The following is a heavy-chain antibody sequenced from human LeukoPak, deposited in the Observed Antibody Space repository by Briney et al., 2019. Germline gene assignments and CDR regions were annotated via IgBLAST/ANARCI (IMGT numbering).Heavy chain of an antibody. J-gene: IGHJ3*01. V-gene: IGHV4-39*07. Sequence: SETLSLTCTVSGDSISSGYSYWSWIRQPPGKGLEWIGSIYYGGSTYYNASLRSRVTTSVDTSKNQFSLKLSSVTAADTAVYYCAKSTYYYDTFVNAFDLWGQGTVVTVSS. D-gene: IGHD3-22*01. CDR2: IYYGGST. CDR1: GDSISSGYSY. CDR3: AKSTYYYDTFVNAFDL.